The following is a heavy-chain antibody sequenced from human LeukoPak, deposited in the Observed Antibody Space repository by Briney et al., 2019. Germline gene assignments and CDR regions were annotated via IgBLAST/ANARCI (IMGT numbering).Heavy chain of an antibody. CDR2: ISSSGSTI. J-gene: IGHJ4*02. Sequence: PGGSLRLSCAASEFTFSDYYMSWIRQAPGKGLEWVSYISSSGSTIYYADSVKGRFTISRDNAKNSLYLQMNSLRAEDTAVYYCARDGNYYDSSGYLDYWGQGTLVTVSS. D-gene: IGHD3-22*01. CDR1: EFTFSDYY. V-gene: IGHV3-11*01. CDR3: ARDGNYYDSSGYLDY.